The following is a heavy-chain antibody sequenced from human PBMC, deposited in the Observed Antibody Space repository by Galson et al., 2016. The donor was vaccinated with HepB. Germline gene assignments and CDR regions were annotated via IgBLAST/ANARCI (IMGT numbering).Heavy chain of an antibody. J-gene: IGHJ4*02. Sequence: QVQLQESGPGLVKPSETLSLTCTVSGGSISSNNWWSWVRQPPGKGLEWIGEIYHSGITNSNPSLRSRVTISVAKSMNAVSLDRRSVTGSDPAMYYCVGYDNAISVAGIAYCGQGALVTVSS. CDR1: GGSISSNNW. CDR2: IYHSGIT. D-gene: IGHD6-19*01. V-gene: IGHV4-4*02. CDR3: VGYDNAISVAGIAY.